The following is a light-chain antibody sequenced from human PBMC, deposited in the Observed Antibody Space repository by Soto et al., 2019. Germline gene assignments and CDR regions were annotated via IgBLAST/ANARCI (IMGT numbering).Light chain of an antibody. CDR2: AVS. CDR3: CSYAGSSNV. V-gene: IGLV2-14*01. CDR1: SSDVGGFLY. J-gene: IGLJ1*01. Sequence: QSVLAQPASVSGSPGQSITISCTGTSSDVGGFLYVSWFQQHPGKAPKLMIYAVSNRPSGVSNRFSGSKSGNTASLTISGLQAEDEADYYCCSYAGSSNVFGTGTKVTVL.